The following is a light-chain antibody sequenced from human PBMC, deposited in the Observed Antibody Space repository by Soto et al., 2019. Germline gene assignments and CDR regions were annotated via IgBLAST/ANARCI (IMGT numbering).Light chain of an antibody. V-gene: IGKV1-13*02. J-gene: IGKJ2*01. CDR2: DAS. CDR1: QGISSA. Sequence: AIQLTQSPSSLSASVGDRVTITCRASQGISSALAWYQQKPGKAPKLLIYDASSLESGVPSRFSGSGSGTDFTITISSLQTEDFATYYCQQFNSYPHTFGQGTKLEIK. CDR3: QQFNSYPHT.